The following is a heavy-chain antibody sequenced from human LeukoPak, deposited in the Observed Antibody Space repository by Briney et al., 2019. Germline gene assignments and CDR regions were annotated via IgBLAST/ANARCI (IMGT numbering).Heavy chain of an antibody. Sequence: GGSLRLSCAASGFTFSSYGMHWVRQAPGKGLEWVAFIRYDGSNKYYADSVKGRFTIPRDNSKNTLYLQMNSLRAEDTAVYYCVKGLLWFGELPSPSDYWGQGTLVTVSS. CDR3: VKGLLWFGELPSPSDY. CDR2: IRYDGSNK. J-gene: IGHJ4*02. D-gene: IGHD3-10*01. V-gene: IGHV3-30*02. CDR1: GFTFSSYG.